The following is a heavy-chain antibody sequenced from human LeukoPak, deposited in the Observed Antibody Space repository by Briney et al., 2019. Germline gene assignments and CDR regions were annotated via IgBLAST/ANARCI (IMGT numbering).Heavy chain of an antibody. CDR1: GYSISSGYY. Sequence: PSETLSLTCTVSGYSISSGYYWGWIRPPPGKGLEWIGSIYHSGSTYYNPSLKSRVTISVDTSKNQFSLKLSSVTASDTAVYYCAREDFWSGYHNDYWGQGTLVTVSS. J-gene: IGHJ4*02. V-gene: IGHV4-38-2*02. CDR2: IYHSGST. D-gene: IGHD3-3*01. CDR3: AREDFWSGYHNDY.